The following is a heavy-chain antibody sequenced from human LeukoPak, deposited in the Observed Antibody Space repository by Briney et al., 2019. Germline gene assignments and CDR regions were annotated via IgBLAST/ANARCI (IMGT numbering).Heavy chain of an antibody. CDR3: AKDPNRYDSSIYYCAY. D-gene: IGHD3-22*01. Sequence: GGSLRLSCAASGFALSGYSMNWVRQAPGKGLEWVSSISSSSSYIYYADSVKGRFIISRDNAKNSLYLHMNRLRAEDTAVYYCAKDPNRYDSSIYYCAYWGQGTLVTVSS. J-gene: IGHJ4*02. CDR2: ISSSSSYI. V-gene: IGHV3-21*01. CDR1: GFALSGYS.